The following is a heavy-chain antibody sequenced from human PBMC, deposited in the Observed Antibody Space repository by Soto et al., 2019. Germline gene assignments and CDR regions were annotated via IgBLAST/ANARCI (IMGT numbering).Heavy chain of an antibody. J-gene: IGHJ6*02. CDR3: ARGDATKIVVTTYDAMDV. D-gene: IGHD3-22*01. Sequence: QVQLVQSGAEVKKPGSSVKVSCKASGGSLSNYGISWVRQAPGQGLEWMGAIIPVFVTQNYAQKFQDRVTITAPESTTTAYMEVRSLTSEDTAVYYCARGDATKIVVTTYDAMDVWGQGTTVTVSS. CDR1: GGSLSNYG. V-gene: IGHV1-69*01. CDR2: IIPVFVTQ.